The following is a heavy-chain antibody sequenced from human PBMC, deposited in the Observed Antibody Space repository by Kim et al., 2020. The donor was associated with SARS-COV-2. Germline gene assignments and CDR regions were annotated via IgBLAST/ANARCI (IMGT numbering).Heavy chain of an antibody. CDR3: ARGGKDYGGKGRTPFWNVFDY. V-gene: IGHV4-34*01. Sequence: SETLSLTCAVYGGSFSGYYWSWIRQPPGKGLEWIGEINHSGSTNYNPSLKSRVTISVDTSKNQFSLKLSSVTAADTAVYYCARGGKDYGGKGRTPFWNVFDYWGQGTLVTVSS. J-gene: IGHJ4*02. CDR2: INHSGST. D-gene: IGHD4-17*01. CDR1: GGSFSGYY.